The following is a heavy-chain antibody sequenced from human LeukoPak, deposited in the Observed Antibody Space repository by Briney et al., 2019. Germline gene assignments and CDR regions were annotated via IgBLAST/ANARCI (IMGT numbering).Heavy chain of an antibody. J-gene: IGHJ5*02. D-gene: IGHD7-27*01. V-gene: IGHV4-59*12. CDR3: ARDFPSATGAWERWFDA. CDR1: GGSIRSYF. Sequence: PSETLSLTCSVSGGSIRSYFWSWIRQPPGKELEWIGHIYSSGGTNYNPSLKSRVTISVDTSKNQFSLKLSSVTAADTAVYYCARDFPSATGAWERWFDAWGQGTLVTVSS. CDR2: IYSSGGT.